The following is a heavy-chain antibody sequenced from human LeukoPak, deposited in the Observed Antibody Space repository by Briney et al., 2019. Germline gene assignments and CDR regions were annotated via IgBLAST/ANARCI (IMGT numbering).Heavy chain of an antibody. J-gene: IGHJ3*02. CDR3: ARGSRDGYNAYDAFDI. V-gene: IGHV3-30*02. CDR2: IRYDGSNK. D-gene: IGHD5-24*01. Sequence: PGGSLRLSCAASGFTFSSYGMHWVRQAPGKGLEWVAFIRYDGSNKYYADSVKGRFTISRDNSKNTLYLQMHSLRAEDTAVYYCARGSRDGYNAYDAFDIWGQGTMVTVSS. CDR1: GFTFSSYG.